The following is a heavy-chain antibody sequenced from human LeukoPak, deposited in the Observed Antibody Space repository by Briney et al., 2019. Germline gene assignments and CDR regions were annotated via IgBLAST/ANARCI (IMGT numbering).Heavy chain of an antibody. CDR2: ISTYTGNT. D-gene: IGHD1-26*01. V-gene: IGHV1-18*01. CDR1: GYTFTIYG. J-gene: IGHJ5*02. Sequence: ASLTVSFTGSGYTFTIYGISWVRQAPGQGIEWMGWISTYTGNTNYAQKLQGRVTMTTDTSTSTAYMELRSLESDDTAVYYCAREWYSGTYGWFDPWGQGTLVTVSS. CDR3: AREWYSGTYGWFDP.